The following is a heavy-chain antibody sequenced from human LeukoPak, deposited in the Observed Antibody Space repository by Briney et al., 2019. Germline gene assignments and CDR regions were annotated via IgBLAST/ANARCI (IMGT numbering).Heavy chain of an antibody. CDR3: ARHRGGAIGLEFYYYMDV. J-gene: IGHJ6*03. CDR1: GYRFTNYW. CDR2: IDPDDSQT. Sequence: GESLKLSCKGSGYRFTNYWIGWVRQVPGKGLEWMGFIDPDDSQTKYSPSFQGQVTISADKSINTIYVQWNSLKASDTAIYFCARHRGGAIGLEFYYYMDVWGKGTTAIVS. V-gene: IGHV5-51*01. D-gene: IGHD1-26*01.